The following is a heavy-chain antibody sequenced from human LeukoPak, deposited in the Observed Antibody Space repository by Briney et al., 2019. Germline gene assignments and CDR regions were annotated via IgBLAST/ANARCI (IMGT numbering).Heavy chain of an antibody. J-gene: IGHJ4*02. CDR2: IYNSGST. CDR3: ARRRGDGYSDY. CDR1: GGSISSYY. V-gene: IGHV4-59*08. Sequence: SETLSLTCTVSGGSISSYYWSWIRQPPGKGLEWIGYIYNSGSTNYNPSLKSRVTISLGTSKNQFSLRLSSVTAADTAVYYCARRRGDGYSDYWGQGTLVTVSS. D-gene: IGHD5-24*01.